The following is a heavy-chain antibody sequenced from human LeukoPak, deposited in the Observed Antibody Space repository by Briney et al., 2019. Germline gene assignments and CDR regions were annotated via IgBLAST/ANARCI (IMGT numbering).Heavy chain of an antibody. D-gene: IGHD6-6*01. Sequence: ASVKVSCKASGYTFTSYGISWVRRAPGQGLEWMAWISAYNGNTNYAQKLQGRVTMTTDTSTSTAYMELRSLRSDDTAVYYCARDQGGAARQDFYYYYYGMDVWGQGTTVTVSS. CDR1: GYTFTSYG. CDR2: ISAYNGNT. CDR3: ARDQGGAARQDFYYYYYGMDV. J-gene: IGHJ6*02. V-gene: IGHV1-18*01.